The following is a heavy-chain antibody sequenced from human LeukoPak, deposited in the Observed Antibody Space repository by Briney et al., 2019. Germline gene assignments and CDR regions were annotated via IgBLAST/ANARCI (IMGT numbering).Heavy chain of an antibody. CDR3: TLEAPVRGAAFDY. V-gene: IGHV3-15*01. J-gene: IGHJ4*02. CDR2: IKSKTDGGTT. Sequence: TGGSLRLSCAASGFTFSNAWMSWVRQAPGKGLEWVGRIKSKTDGGTTDYAAPVKGRFTISRDDSKNTLYLQMNSLKTEDTAVYYCTLEAPVRGAAFDYWGQGTLVTVSS. CDR1: GFTFSNAW. D-gene: IGHD3-10*01.